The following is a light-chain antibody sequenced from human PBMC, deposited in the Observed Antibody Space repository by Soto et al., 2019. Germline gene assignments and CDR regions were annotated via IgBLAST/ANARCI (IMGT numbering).Light chain of an antibody. CDR2: AAS. CDR1: QSVRSN. Sequence: ETVMTRSPATLSVSPGERATLSCRASQSVRSNLAWYQQKPGQAPSLLIYAASTRATGIPARFSGSGSGTEFTLTISSLQSEDFAVYYCHQYNNWPPWTFGQGTKVEIK. V-gene: IGKV3-15*01. J-gene: IGKJ1*01. CDR3: HQYNNWPPWT.